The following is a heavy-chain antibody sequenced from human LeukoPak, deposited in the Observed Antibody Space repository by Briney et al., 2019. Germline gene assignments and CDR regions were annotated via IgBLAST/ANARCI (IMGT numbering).Heavy chain of an antibody. D-gene: IGHD3-10*02. J-gene: IGHJ6*04. CDR3: AELGITMIGGV. V-gene: IGHV3-30*04. CDR1: GFIFSSYA. Sequence: GGSLRPSCAASGFIFSSYAMHWVRQAPGKGLEWVAVISYDGSNRYYADSVKGRFTISRDNAKNSLYLQMNSLRAEDTAVYYCAELGITMIGGVWGKGTTVTISS. CDR2: ISYDGSNR.